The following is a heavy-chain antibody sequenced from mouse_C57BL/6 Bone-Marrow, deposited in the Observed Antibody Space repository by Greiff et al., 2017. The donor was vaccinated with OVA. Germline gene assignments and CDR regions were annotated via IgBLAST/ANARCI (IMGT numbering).Heavy chain of an antibody. J-gene: IGHJ2*01. V-gene: IGHV1-55*01. Sequence: QVQLQQPGAELVKPGASVKMSCKASGYTFTSYWITWVKQRPGQGLEWIGDIYPGSGSTNYNEKFKSKATLTVDTSSSTAYMQLSSLTSEDSAVYYGAIIYYGYEGLYFDYWGQGTTLTVSS. CDR2: IYPGSGST. CDR1: GYTFTSYW. D-gene: IGHD2-2*01. CDR3: AIIYYGYEGLYFDY.